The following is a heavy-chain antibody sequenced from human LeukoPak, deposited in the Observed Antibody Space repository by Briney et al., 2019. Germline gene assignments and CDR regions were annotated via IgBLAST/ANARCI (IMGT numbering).Heavy chain of an antibody. CDR3: ARGEQFLEWLFGY. Sequence: SVKVSCKASGGTFSSYAISWVRQAPGQGLEWMGGIIPIFGTANYAQKFQGRITITADESTSTAYMELSSLRSEDTAVYYSARGEQFLEWLFGYWGQGTLVTVSS. CDR2: IIPIFGTA. CDR1: GGTFSSYA. J-gene: IGHJ4*02. V-gene: IGHV1-69*01. D-gene: IGHD3-3*01.